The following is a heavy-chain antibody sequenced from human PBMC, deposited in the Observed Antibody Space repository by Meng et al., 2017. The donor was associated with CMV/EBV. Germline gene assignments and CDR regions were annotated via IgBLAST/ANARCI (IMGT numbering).Heavy chain of an antibody. CDR3: AHSAGRFGEKEFDP. CDR2: IYWNDNK. D-gene: IGHD3-10*01. Sequence: FSGYSLRGSGVSVGWIRQPQGKALEWLALIYWNDNKRYSPSLKNRLTITKDTSKNQVVLTMTNMDPVDTATYYCAHSAGRFGEKEFDPWGQGTLVTVSS. CDR1: GYSLRGSGVS. V-gene: IGHV2-5*01. J-gene: IGHJ5*02.